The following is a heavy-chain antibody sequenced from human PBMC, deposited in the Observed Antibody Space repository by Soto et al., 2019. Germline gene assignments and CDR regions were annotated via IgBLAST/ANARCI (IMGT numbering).Heavy chain of an antibody. V-gene: IGHV4-39*07. Sequence: SETLSLTCTVSGGSISSGGCYWSWIRQPPGKGLEWIGEINHSGSTNYNPSLKSRVTISVDTSKNQFSLKLSSVTAADTAVYYCARFHRGVNYWFDPWGQGTLVTVSS. CDR1: GGSISSGGCY. D-gene: IGHD3-10*01. CDR3: ARFHRGVNYWFDP. J-gene: IGHJ5*02. CDR2: INHSGST.